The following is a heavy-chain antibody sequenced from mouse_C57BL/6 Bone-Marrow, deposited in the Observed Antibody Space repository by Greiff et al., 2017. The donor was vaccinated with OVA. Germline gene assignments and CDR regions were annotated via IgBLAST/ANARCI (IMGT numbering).Heavy chain of an antibody. Sequence: EVHLVESGGGLVKPGGSLKLSCAASGFTFSSYAMSWVRQTPEKRLEWVATISDGGSYTYYPDNVKGRFTISRDNAKNNLYLQMSHLKSEDTAMYYCARDYYGSSLAWFAYWGQGTLVTVSA. J-gene: IGHJ3*01. CDR1: GFTFSSYA. D-gene: IGHD1-1*01. CDR3: ARDYYGSSLAWFAY. V-gene: IGHV5-4*01. CDR2: ISDGGSYT.